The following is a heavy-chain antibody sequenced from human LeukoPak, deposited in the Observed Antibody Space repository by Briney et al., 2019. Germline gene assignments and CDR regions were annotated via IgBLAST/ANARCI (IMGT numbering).Heavy chain of an antibody. CDR1: GGSISSSSYY. Sequence: PSETLSLTCTVSGGSISSSSYYWGWIRQPPGKGLEWIGTIYYSGSTYYNPSLKSRVTISVDTSKNHFSLRLSSVTAADTAVYYCARIYYGSGSFYYYYGMDVWGQGTTVTVSS. V-gene: IGHV4-39*07. CDR2: IYYSGST. CDR3: ARIYYGSGSFYYYYGMDV. D-gene: IGHD3-10*01. J-gene: IGHJ6*02.